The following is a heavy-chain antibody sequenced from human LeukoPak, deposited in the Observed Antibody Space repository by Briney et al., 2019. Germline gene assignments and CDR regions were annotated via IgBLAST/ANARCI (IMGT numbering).Heavy chain of an antibody. V-gene: IGHV1-2*06. CDR3: ARWGTAMGTTDY. Sequence: GASVKVSCKACGYTFTGYYMHWVRQAPGQGLEWMGRINPNSGGTNYAQKFQGRVTMTRDTSISTAYMELSRLRSDDTAVYYCARWGTAMGTTDYWGQGTLVTVSS. J-gene: IGHJ4*02. D-gene: IGHD5-18*01. CDR1: GYTFTGYY. CDR2: INPNSGGT.